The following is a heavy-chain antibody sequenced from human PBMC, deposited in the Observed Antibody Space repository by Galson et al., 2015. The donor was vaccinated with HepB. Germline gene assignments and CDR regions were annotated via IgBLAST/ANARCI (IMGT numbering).Heavy chain of an antibody. CDR1: GFTFDDYA. V-gene: IGHV3-9*01. D-gene: IGHD3-3*01. CDR2: ISWNSGSI. Sequence: LRLSCAASGFTFDDYATHWVRQAPGKGLEWVSGISWNSGSIGYADSVKGRFTISRDNAKNSLYPQMNSLRAEDTALYYCAKDIVPPRYYDFWSGYPGDWYFDLWGRGTLVTVSS. J-gene: IGHJ2*01. CDR3: AKDIVPPRYYDFWSGYPGDWYFDL.